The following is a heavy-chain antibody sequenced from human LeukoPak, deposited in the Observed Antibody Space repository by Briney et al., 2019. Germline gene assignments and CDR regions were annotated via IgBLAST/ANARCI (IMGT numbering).Heavy chain of an antibody. V-gene: IGHV1-2*02. Sequence: ASVKVSCKASGYTFTGYYMHWVRQAPGQGLEWMGWIYPNSGDTKYAQKFQGRVTMTRDTSISTAYMELSRLRSDDTAVYYCASLYTIFGVVIIADDAFDIWGQGTMVTVSS. J-gene: IGHJ3*02. CDR3: ASLYTIFGVVIIADDAFDI. D-gene: IGHD3-3*01. CDR2: IYPNSGDT. CDR1: GYTFTGYY.